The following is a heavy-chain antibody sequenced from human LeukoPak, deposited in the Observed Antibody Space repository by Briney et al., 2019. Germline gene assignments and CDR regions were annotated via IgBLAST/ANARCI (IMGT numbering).Heavy chain of an antibody. CDR2: IIPIFGTA. J-gene: IGHJ4*02. D-gene: IGHD5-18*01. CDR1: GGTFSSYA. CDR3: ARDLEYSYAGFDY. V-gene: IGHV1-69*05. Sequence: SVKVSCKASGGTFSSYAISWVRQAPGQGLEWMGRIIPIFGTANYAQKSQGRVTITTDESTSTAYMELSSLRSEDTAVYYCARDLEYSYAGFDYWGQGTLVTVSS.